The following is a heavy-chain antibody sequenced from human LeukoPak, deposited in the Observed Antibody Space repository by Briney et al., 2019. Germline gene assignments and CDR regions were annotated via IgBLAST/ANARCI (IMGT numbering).Heavy chain of an antibody. D-gene: IGHD3-10*01. CDR1: GYTFTSYG. Sequence: ASVKVSCKASGYTFTSYGISWVRQAPGQGLEWMGWISAYNGNTNYAQKLQGRVTMTTDTSTSTAYMELRSLRSDDTAVYYCARDPAVLWFGEFYFDYWGQGTLVTVSS. CDR2: ISAYNGNT. CDR3: ARDPAVLWFGEFYFDY. V-gene: IGHV1-18*01. J-gene: IGHJ4*02.